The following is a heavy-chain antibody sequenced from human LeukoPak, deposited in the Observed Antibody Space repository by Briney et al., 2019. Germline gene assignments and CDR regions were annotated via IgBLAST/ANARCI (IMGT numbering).Heavy chain of an antibody. D-gene: IGHD5-18*01. CDR2: ISAYDGNT. Sequence: ASVKVSCKACGYTFSSYGISWVRQAPGQGLEWMGWISAYDGNTDYAQNLQGRVTMTTDTSTSTAYMELRSLRSDDTAVYYCARAVRGYSYAYLPYWGQGTLVTVSS. CDR1: GYTFSSYG. J-gene: IGHJ4*02. V-gene: IGHV1-18*01. CDR3: ARAVRGYSYAYLPY.